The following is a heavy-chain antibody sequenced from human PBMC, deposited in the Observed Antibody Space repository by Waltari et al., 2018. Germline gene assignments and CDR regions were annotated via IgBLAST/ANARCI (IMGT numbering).Heavy chain of an antibody. CDR3: ARYSWSYSGSSAINWFDP. CDR2: IYYRGST. CDR1: GGSISSGDYY. J-gene: IGHJ5*02. D-gene: IGHD6-6*01. V-gene: IGHV4-30-4*08. Sequence: QVQLQESGPGLVKPSQTLSLTCTVSGGSISSGDYYWSWIRQSPGKGLEWIGYIYYRGSTNYNPSLKSRVTISVDTSKNQFSLNLSSVTAADTAVYFCARYSWSYSGSSAINWFDPWGQGTLVTVSS.